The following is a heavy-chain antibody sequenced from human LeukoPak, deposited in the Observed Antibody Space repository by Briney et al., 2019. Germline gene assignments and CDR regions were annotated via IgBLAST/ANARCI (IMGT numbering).Heavy chain of an antibody. CDR1: ENTFDTYY. V-gene: IGHV1-46*02. J-gene: IGHJ4*02. Sequence: GASVKVSCKAPENTFDTYYIHWVRLRQAPGQGLEWMGVFNPSVGSTASAQKFQGRVIVTRDTSTSTGYMELSSLRSEDTALYYCARSTQQQPNYFDPWGQGTLVTVSS. CDR3: ARSTQQQPNYFDP. D-gene: IGHD6-13*01. CDR2: FNPSVGST.